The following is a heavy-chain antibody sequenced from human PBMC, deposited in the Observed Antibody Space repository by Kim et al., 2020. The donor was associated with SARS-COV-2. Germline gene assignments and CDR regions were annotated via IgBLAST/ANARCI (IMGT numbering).Heavy chain of an antibody. CDR3: ATLPPSYLFHY. V-gene: IGHV4-39*01. J-gene: IGHJ4*02. D-gene: IGHD3-16*02. CDR2: IYYSGST. Sequence: SETLSLTCTVSGGSISSSSYYWGWIRQPPGKGLEWIGSIYYSGSTYYNPSLKSRVTISVDTSKNQFSLKLSSVTAADTAVYYCATLPPSYLFHYWGQGTLVTVSS. CDR1: GGSISSSSYY.